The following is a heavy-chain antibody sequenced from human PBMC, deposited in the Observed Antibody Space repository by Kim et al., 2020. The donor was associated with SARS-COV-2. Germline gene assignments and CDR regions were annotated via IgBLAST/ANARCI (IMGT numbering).Heavy chain of an antibody. CDR1: GFTFSGSA. CDR3: TRALDGLWFGESNYYYGMDV. J-gene: IGHJ6*02. V-gene: IGHV3-73*01. D-gene: IGHD3-10*01. Sequence: GGSLRLSCAASGFTFSGSAMHWVRQASGKGLEWVGRIRSTANSYATAYAASVKGRFTISRDDSKNTAYLQMNSRKTEDTAVYYCTRALDGLWFGESNYYYGMDVWGQGTTVTVSS. CDR2: IRSTANSYAT.